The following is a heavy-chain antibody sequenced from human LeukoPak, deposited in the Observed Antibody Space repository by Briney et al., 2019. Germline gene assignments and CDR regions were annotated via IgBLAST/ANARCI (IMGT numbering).Heavy chain of an antibody. CDR1: GFTFSSYA. J-gene: IGHJ4*02. V-gene: IGHV3-30-3*01. D-gene: IGHD5-12*01. Sequence: GRSLRLSCAASGFTFSSYAMHWVRQAPGKGLEGVAVISYDGSNKYYADCVRGRFTISRDNSKNTLYLQMNSLRAEDTAVYYCASGYSGYDGFDYWGQGTLVTVSS. CDR2: ISYDGSNK. CDR3: ASGYSGYDGFDY.